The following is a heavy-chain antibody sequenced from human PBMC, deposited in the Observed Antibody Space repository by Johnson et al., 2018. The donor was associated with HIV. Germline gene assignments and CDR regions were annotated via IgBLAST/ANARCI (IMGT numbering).Heavy chain of an antibody. V-gene: IGHV3-11*01. J-gene: IGHJ3*02. Sequence: QVQLVESGGGLVKPGGSLRLSCAASGFTFSDYYMSWIRQAPGKGLEWVSYISSSGSTIYYADSVKGRFTISRDDSKNTLYLQMNSLKTEDTAVYYCTTGELWNGYYLHDAFDIWGQGTMVTVSS. CDR1: GFTFSDYY. CDR3: TTGELWNGYYLHDAFDI. CDR2: ISSSGSTI. D-gene: IGHD3-3*01.